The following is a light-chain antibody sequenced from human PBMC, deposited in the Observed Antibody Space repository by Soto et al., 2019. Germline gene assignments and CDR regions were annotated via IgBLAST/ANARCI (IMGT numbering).Light chain of an antibody. J-gene: IGKJ1*01. CDR1: QTVGGNY. Sequence: VLTQSPGTLPLSPGARAALSCRASQTVGGNYLAWYQQKPGQAPRLFIFDASSRADGIPDRFSGSGSGTDFTLTISRLEPEDFAVYFCQRYGSSPPTFGQGTKVEVK. CDR2: DAS. CDR3: QRYGSSPPT. V-gene: IGKV3-20*01.